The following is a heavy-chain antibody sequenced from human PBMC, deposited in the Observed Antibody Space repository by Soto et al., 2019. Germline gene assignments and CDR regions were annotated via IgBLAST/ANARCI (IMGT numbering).Heavy chain of an antibody. J-gene: IGHJ4*02. D-gene: IGHD3-10*01. Sequence: DVQLLQSGGGLVQPGGSLTLSCAASRFIFSDYAMNWVRQAPGKGLEWVSSIGGSNTDRYYADSVKGRFIISRDNSKNTMYLQMNSLRDDDTAVYYCARVRSWSYFVLEYWGQGSLVTVSS. CDR1: RFIFSDYA. CDR3: ARVRSWSYFVLEY. V-gene: IGHV3-23*01. CDR2: IGGSNTDR.